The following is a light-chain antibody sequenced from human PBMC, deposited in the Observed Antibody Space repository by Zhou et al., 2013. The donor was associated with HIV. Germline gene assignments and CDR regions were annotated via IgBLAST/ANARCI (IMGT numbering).Light chain of an antibody. CDR2: AAS. CDR1: QGISSY. J-gene: IGKJ1*01. V-gene: IGKV1-8*01. Sequence: AIRMTQSPSSLSASTGDRVTITCRASQGISSYLAWYQQKPGKAPKLLIYAASTLQSGVPSRFRGSGSGTDFTLTISYLQSEDFASYYCQQYYGYPRTFGHGT. CDR3: QQYYGYPRT.